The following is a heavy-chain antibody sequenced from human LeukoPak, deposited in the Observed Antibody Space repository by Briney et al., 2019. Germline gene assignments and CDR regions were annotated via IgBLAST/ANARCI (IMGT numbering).Heavy chain of an antibody. V-gene: IGHV1-2*02. CDR2: INPNSGGT. J-gene: IGHJ4*02. CDR1: GYTFTGYY. Sequence: ASVKVSCKASGYTFTGYYMHWVRQAPGQGLEWMGWINPNSGGTNYAQKFQGRVTMTRDTSISTAYMELSRLRSDDTAVYYCARDRSRDGYNNFDYWGQGTLVTVSS. CDR3: ARDRSRDGYNNFDY. D-gene: IGHD5-24*01.